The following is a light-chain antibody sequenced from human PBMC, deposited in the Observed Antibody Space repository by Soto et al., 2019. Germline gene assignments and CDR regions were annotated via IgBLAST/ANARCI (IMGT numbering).Light chain of an antibody. V-gene: IGKV1-27*01. J-gene: IGKJ4*01. Sequence: DIQMTQSPSSLYASVGDTVTITCRASQAIYNYLAWYQQKPGKVPTLLISAASTLQSGVPSRFSGSGSGADFTLTISSLQPEDVATYYCQKFSAVPTFGGGTKVEI. CDR3: QKFSAVPT. CDR1: QAIYNY. CDR2: AAS.